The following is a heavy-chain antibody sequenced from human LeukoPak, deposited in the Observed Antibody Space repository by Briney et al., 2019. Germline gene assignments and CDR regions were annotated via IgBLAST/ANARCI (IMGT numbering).Heavy chain of an antibody. CDR2: ISAYNGNT. CDR1: GYTFTSYG. V-gene: IGHV1-18*01. J-gene: IGHJ6*03. CDR3: ARVRSIVEGYYYYYMDV. Sequence: ASVKVSCKASGYTFTSYGISWVRQAPGQGLERMGWISAYNGNTNYAQKLQGRVTMTTDTSTSTAYMELRSLRSDDTAVYYCARVRSIVEGYYYYYMDVWGKGTTVTISS. D-gene: IGHD1-26*01.